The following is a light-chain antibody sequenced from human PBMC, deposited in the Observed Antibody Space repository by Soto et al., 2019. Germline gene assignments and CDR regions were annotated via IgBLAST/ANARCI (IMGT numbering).Light chain of an antibody. CDR1: QSISSY. V-gene: IGKV1-39*01. J-gene: IGKJ1*01. Sequence: DIQMTQSPSSLSASVGDRVTITCRASQSISSYLNWYQQKPAKAPKLLIYAASSLQSGVPSRFSGSGSGTDFTLTSSSLQPEDFATYYWQQSYSPPWTFGQGTKVEIK. CDR3: QQSYSPPWT. CDR2: AAS.